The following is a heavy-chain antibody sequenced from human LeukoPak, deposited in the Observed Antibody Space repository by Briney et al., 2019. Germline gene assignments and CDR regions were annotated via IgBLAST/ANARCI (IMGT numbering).Heavy chain of an antibody. Sequence: GGSLRLSCAASGFTFSSYAMGWVRQAPGKGLEWVSGINSDGDSAGYADSVKGRFTISRDNRKNSLHLQMNSLRAEDTALYYCARDRGGRYMYLQHWGQGTLVTVSS. CDR3: ARDRGGRYMYLQH. J-gene: IGHJ1*01. CDR1: GFTFSSYA. V-gene: IGHV3-20*04. D-gene: IGHD1-26*01. CDR2: INSDGDSA.